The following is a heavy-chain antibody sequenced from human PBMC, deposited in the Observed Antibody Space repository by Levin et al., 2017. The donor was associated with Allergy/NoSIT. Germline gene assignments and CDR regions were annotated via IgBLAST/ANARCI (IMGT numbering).Heavy chain of an antibody. CDR3: AKGGGKVVDY. CDR2: INSDGSST. J-gene: IGHJ4*02. Sequence: GGSLRLSCAASGFTFSSYWMHWVRQAPGKGLVWVSRINSDGSSTSYADSVKGRVTISRDNAKNTLYLQMNSLRVEDTAVYYCAKGGGKVVDYWGQGTLVTVSS. CDR1: GFTFSSYW. V-gene: IGHV3-74*01. D-gene: IGHD3-16*01.